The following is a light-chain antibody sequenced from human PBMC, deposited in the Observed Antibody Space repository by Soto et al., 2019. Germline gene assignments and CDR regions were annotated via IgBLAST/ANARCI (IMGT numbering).Light chain of an antibody. CDR1: ESIARH. J-gene: IGKJ5*01. Sequence: DIQMTQSPSSLSASVGDRVTITCRASESIARHLNCYQQKPGKAPKLLIYAASSLHNGVPSRFRGGGSGTDFTLTISNLQPEDVATYYCQQTYSTLSITFGQGTRLVIK. CDR2: AAS. CDR3: QQTYSTLSIT. V-gene: IGKV1-39*01.